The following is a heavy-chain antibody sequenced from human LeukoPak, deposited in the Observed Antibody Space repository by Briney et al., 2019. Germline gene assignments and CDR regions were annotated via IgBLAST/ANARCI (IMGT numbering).Heavy chain of an antibody. Sequence: SETLSLTCTVSGGSISSSSYYWDWIRQPPGKGLEWIGSIYYSGSTYYNPSLKSRVTISVDTSKNQFSLKLSSVTAADTAVYYCARDNPYGSGTDYWGQGTLVTVSS. J-gene: IGHJ4*02. CDR2: IYYSGST. CDR1: GGSISSSSYY. D-gene: IGHD3-10*01. CDR3: ARDNPYGSGTDY. V-gene: IGHV4-39*07.